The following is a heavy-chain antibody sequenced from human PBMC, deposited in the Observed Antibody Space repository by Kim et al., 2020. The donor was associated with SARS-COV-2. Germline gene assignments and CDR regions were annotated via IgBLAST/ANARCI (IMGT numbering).Heavy chain of an antibody. V-gene: IGHV1-24*01. Sequence: YAQKFQGRVTMTEDTSTDTAYMELSSLRSEDTAVYYCATSRLAGFAGFDYWGQGTLVTVSS. D-gene: IGHD6-19*01. CDR3: ATSRLAGFAGFDY. J-gene: IGHJ4*02.